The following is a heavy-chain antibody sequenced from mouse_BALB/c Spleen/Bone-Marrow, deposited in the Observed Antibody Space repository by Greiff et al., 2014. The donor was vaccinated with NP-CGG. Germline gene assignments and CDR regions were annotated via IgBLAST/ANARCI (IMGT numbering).Heavy chain of an antibody. V-gene: IGHV1S137*01. CDR1: GYTFTDYA. J-gene: IGHJ4*01. D-gene: IGHD2-1*01. CDR2: ISTYYGDA. Sequence: QVQLKESGAELVRPGVSVKISCKGSGYTFTDYAMHWVKQSHSKSLEWIGVISTYYGDASYNQKLKGKATMTVDKSSSTAYMELARLTSEDSAIYYCARRGNYDAMDYWGQGTSVTVSS. CDR3: ARRGNYDAMDY.